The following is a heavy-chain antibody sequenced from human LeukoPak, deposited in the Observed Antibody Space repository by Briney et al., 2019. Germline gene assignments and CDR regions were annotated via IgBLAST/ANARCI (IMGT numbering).Heavy chain of an antibody. CDR3: AKRAAPPTCSSTSCYTAEYAFDI. J-gene: IGHJ3*02. CDR1: GFTFSSYA. V-gene: IGHV3-23*01. CDR2: ISGSGGST. Sequence: GGSLRLSCAASGFTFSSYAMSWVRQAPGKGLEWVSAISGSGGSTYYADSVKGRFTISRDNSKNTLYLQMNSLRAEDTAVYYCAKRAAPPTCSSTSCYTAEYAFDIWGQGTMVTVSS. D-gene: IGHD2-2*02.